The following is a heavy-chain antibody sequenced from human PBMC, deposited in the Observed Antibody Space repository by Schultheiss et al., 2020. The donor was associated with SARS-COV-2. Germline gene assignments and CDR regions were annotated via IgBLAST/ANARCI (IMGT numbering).Heavy chain of an antibody. CDR2: INHSGST. CDR3: ARGGIAVAVVYYGMDV. D-gene: IGHD6-19*01. J-gene: IGHJ6*02. Sequence: SETLSLTCAVYGGSFSGYYWSWIRQPPGKGLEWIGEINHSGSTNYNPSLKSRVTISVDTSKNQFSLKLSSVTAADTAVYYCARGGIAVAVVYYGMDVWGQGTTVTVSS. CDR1: GGSFSGYY. V-gene: IGHV4-34*01.